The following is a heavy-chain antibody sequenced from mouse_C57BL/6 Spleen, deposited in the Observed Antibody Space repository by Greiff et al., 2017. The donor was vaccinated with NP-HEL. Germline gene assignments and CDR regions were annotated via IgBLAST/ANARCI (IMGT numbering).Heavy chain of an antibody. J-gene: IGHJ1*03. V-gene: IGHV5-6*01. Sequence: EVNVVESGGDLVKPGGSLKLSCAASGFTFSSYGMSWVRQTPDKRLEWVATISSGGSYTYYPDSVKGRFTISRDNAKNTLYLQMSSLKSEDTAMYYCARHYYGSRYWYFDVWGTGTTVTVSS. CDR2: ISSGGSYT. CDR3: ARHYYGSRYWYFDV. D-gene: IGHD1-1*01. CDR1: GFTFSSYG.